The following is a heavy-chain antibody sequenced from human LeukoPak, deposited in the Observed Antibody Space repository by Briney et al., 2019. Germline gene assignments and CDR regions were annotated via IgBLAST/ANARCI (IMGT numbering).Heavy chain of an antibody. D-gene: IGHD6-19*01. V-gene: IGHV3-11*01. CDR3: ARDGIAVDVRSAYYFDY. Sequence: GGSLRLSCAASGFTFSDYYMSWIRQAPGKGLEWVSYISSSGSTIYYADSVKGRFTISRDNAKNSLCLQMNSLRAEDTAVYYCARDGIAVDVRSAYYFDYWGQGTLVTVSS. J-gene: IGHJ4*02. CDR1: GFTFSDYY. CDR2: ISSSGSTI.